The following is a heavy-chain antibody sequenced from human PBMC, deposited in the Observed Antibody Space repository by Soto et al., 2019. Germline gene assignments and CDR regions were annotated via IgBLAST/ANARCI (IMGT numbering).Heavy chain of an antibody. Sequence: SETLSLTCTVSGGSISSSSYYWGWIRQPPGKGLEWIGSIYYSGSTYYNPSLKSRVTISVDTSKNQFSLKLSSVTAADTAVYYCASPRLGELSFPFDPWGQGTLVTVSS. V-gene: IGHV4-39*01. J-gene: IGHJ5*02. CDR1: GGSISSSSYY. CDR3: ASPRLGELSFPFDP. D-gene: IGHD3-16*02. CDR2: IYYSGST.